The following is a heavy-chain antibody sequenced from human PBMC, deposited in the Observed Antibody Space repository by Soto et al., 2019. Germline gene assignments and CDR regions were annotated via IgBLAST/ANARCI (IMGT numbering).Heavy chain of an antibody. CDR1: GYTLTELS. J-gene: IGHJ4*02. Sequence: ASVKVSCKVSGYTLTELSMHWVRQAPGKGLEWMGGFDPEDGETIYAQKFQGRVTMTEDTSTDTAYMELSSLRSEDTAVYYCAIMWARYNWNYVDGYCGQGSLVTVYS. D-gene: IGHD1-7*01. V-gene: IGHV1-24*01. CDR3: AIMWARYNWNYVDGY. CDR2: FDPEDGET.